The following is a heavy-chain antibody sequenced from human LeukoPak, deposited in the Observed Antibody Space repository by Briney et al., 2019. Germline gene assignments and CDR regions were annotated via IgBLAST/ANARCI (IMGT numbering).Heavy chain of an antibody. V-gene: IGHV3-23*01. CDR3: AKAIGWTHDYSNGVFDY. Sequence: SGGSLRLSCAASEFTFSRYAMSWVRQAPGKGLQWVSGISGSGGSTYYADSVKGRFTISRDNSKNTLYLQMNSLRAEDTAVYYCAKAIGWTHDYSNGVFDYWGQGTLVTVSS. J-gene: IGHJ4*02. CDR2: ISGSGGST. CDR1: EFTFSRYA. D-gene: IGHD4-11*01.